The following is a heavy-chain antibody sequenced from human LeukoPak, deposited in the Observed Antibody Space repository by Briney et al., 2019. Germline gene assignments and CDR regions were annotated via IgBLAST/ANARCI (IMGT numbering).Heavy chain of an antibody. CDR3: ARGGDYFDY. Sequence: GGSLRLSCAASEFTFSSYWMHWVRQAPGKGLVWVSRINSDGSSTSYAASVKGRFTITRDNAKNTLYLQKNSLRTDDAAVYYCARGGDYFDYWGQGTLVTVSS. CDR2: INSDGSST. V-gene: IGHV3-74*01. J-gene: IGHJ4*02. CDR1: EFTFSSYW. D-gene: IGHD4-17*01.